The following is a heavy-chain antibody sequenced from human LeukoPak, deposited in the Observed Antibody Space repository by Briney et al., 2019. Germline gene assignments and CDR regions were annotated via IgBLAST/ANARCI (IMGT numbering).Heavy chain of an antibody. Sequence: GGSLRLSCAASGFTFSSYAMSWVRQAPGKGLEWVSAISGSGGSTYYADSVKGRFTIPRDNSKNTLYLQMNSLRAEDTAVYYCAKTSNAIRRFQVGAKGLGAFDIWGQGTMVTVSS. CDR1: GFTFSSYA. J-gene: IGHJ3*02. D-gene: IGHD1-26*01. CDR2: ISGSGGST. V-gene: IGHV3-23*01. CDR3: AKTSNAIRRFQVGAKGLGAFDI.